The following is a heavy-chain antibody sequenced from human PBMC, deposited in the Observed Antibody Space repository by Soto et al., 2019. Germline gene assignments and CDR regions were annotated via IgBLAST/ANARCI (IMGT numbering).Heavy chain of an antibody. CDR2: ISYDGSNK. J-gene: IGHJ4*02. Sequence: GGSLRLSCAASGFTFSSYAMHWVRQAPGKGLEWVAVISYDGSNKYYADSVKGRFTISRDNSKNTLYLQMNSLRAEDTAVYYCARGFWYYYDSSGPSGYFDYWGQGTLVTVSS. V-gene: IGHV3-30-3*01. D-gene: IGHD3-22*01. CDR3: ARGFWYYYDSSGPSGYFDY. CDR1: GFTFSSYA.